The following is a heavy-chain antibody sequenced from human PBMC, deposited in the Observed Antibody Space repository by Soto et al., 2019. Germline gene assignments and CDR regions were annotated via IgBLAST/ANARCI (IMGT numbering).Heavy chain of an antibody. CDR3: ARERTVAGNDY. D-gene: IGHD6-19*01. Sequence: QVQLVQSGAEVKKPGASVKVSCKASGYTFTSYDINWVRQATGQGLEWMGWMNPNSGNTGYAQKCHGRVNMTRNTSISTAYMELSSMRSEDTAVYYCARERTVAGNDYWGQGALVTVSA. CDR1: GYTFTSYD. J-gene: IGHJ4*02. CDR2: MNPNSGNT. V-gene: IGHV1-8*01.